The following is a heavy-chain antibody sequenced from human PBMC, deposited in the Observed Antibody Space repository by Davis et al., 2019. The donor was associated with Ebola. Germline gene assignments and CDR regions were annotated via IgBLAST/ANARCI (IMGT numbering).Heavy chain of an antibody. CDR2: ISSGSSYI. CDR3: ARDASATYPPR. Sequence: GESLKISCASSGSTFSRYSMNWARPAPGKGLEWVSSISSGSSYIYYADPVKGRFTISRDNAKNSLYLQMKSLRDEDTALYYCARDASATYPPRWGQGTLVTVSS. D-gene: IGHD1-14*01. J-gene: IGHJ4*02. CDR1: GSTFSRYS. V-gene: IGHV3-21*01.